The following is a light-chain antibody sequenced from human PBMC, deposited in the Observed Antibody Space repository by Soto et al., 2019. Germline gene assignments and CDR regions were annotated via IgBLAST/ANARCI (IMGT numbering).Light chain of an antibody. V-gene: IGLV2-11*01. Sequence: SALTQPRSVSGSPGQSVTISCTGTNSDIGGYNYVSWYQQHPGKAPKVMIYDVSRRPSGVPDRFSGSKSGNTASLTISGLQAEDEADYYCCSYAGTSNFWVFGGGTKLTVL. CDR3: CSYAGTSNFWV. J-gene: IGLJ3*02. CDR2: DVS. CDR1: NSDIGGYNY.